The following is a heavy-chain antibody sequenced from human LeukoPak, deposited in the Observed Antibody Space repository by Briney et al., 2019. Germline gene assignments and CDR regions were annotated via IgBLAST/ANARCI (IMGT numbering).Heavy chain of an antibody. CDR3: ARAEKPWYFDL. CDR2: IGTAGDT. J-gene: IGHJ2*01. Sequence: GGSLRLSCAASGFTFSSYDMHWVRQATGKGLEWVSAIGTAGDTYYPGSVKGRFTISRENAKNSLYLQMNSLRAGDTAVYYCARAEKPWYFDLWGRGTLVTVSS. V-gene: IGHV3-13*01. CDR1: GFTFSSYD.